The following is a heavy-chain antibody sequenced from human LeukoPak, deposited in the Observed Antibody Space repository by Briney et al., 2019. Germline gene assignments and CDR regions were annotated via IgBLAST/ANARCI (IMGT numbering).Heavy chain of an antibody. CDR3: ARGGASRGRFEY. CDR2: IRHDGSEK. CDR1: GFTFSTYW. D-gene: IGHD6-25*01. J-gene: IGHJ4*02. V-gene: IGHV3-7*01. Sequence: GGSLRLSCAASGFTFSTYWMSWVRQAPGKGLEWVANIRHDGSEKYYVDSVKGRFTISRDNAKNSLYLQMNSLRAEDTAVYYCARGGASRGRFEYWGQGTLVTVSS.